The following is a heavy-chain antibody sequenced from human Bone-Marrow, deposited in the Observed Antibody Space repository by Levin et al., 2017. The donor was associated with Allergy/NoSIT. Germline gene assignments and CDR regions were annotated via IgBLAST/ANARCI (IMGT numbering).Heavy chain of an antibody. CDR1: GFTFSNYW. D-gene: IGHD6-13*01. Sequence: PTGGSLRLSCAASGFTFSNYWMGWVRQAPGKGLECVANIKHDGGEEYYVDSVKGRFTISRDNAKNSLYLQMNSLRAEDTAVYYCARATRGSSTSETWGQGTLVTVSS. V-gene: IGHV3-7*01. CDR2: IKHDGGEE. J-gene: IGHJ5*02. CDR3: ARATRGSSTSET.